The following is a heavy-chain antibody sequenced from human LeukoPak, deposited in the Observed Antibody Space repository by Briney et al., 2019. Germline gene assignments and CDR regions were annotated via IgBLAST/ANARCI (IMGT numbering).Heavy chain of an antibody. D-gene: IGHD2-2*02. Sequence: PGGSLRLSCAASGFTFSSYAMSWVRQAPGKGLEWVSAISGSGGSTHYADSVKGRFTISRDNSKNTLYLQMNSLRAEDTAVYYCAKTYCSSTSCYTGFGAFDIWGQGTMVTVSS. CDR2: ISGSGGST. V-gene: IGHV3-23*01. CDR3: AKTYCSSTSCYTGFGAFDI. J-gene: IGHJ3*02. CDR1: GFTFSSYA.